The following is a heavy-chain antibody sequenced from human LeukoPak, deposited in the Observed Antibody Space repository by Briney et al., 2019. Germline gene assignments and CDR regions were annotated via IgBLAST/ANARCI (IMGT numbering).Heavy chain of an antibody. Sequence: GGSLRLSCAASGFTFSDYYMTWIRQAPGKGLEWVSYISSSGTTTHYADSVKGRFTISRDNAKNSLSLQMNSLRAEDTAVYYCARDLLGWELHYFDYWGQGTLVTVSS. V-gene: IGHV3-11*04. CDR3: ARDLLGWELHYFDY. J-gene: IGHJ4*02. D-gene: IGHD1-26*01. CDR2: ISSSGTTT. CDR1: GFTFSDYY.